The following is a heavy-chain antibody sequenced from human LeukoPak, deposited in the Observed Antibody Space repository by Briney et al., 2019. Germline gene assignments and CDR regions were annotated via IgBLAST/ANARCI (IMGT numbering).Heavy chain of an antibody. CDR3: AVVGSGSYTMVYYYYGMDV. J-gene: IGHJ6*02. CDR2: IIPIFGTA. CDR1: GGTFSIYA. Sequence: GASVNVSCKASGGTFSIYAISWVRQAPGQGLEWMGGIIPIFGTANYAQKFQGRVTITADESTSTAYMELSSLRSEDTAVYYCAVVGSGSYTMVYYYYGMDVWGQGTTVTVSS. D-gene: IGHD3-10*01. V-gene: IGHV1-69*13.